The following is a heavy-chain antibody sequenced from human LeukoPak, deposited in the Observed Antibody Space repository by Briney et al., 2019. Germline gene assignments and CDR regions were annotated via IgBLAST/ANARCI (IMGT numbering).Heavy chain of an antibody. J-gene: IGHJ5*02. Sequence: GGSLRLSCAVSGFSFSSYSMDWVRRAPGKGLEWVSHIGRNSDNILYADSVKGRFTISRDNAKNSLYLQMNSLRDEDTAVYYCARVLGWGWIDPWGQGTLVAVSS. CDR3: ARVLGWGWIDP. D-gene: IGHD6-19*01. V-gene: IGHV3-48*02. CDR2: IGRNSDNI. CDR1: GFSFSSYS.